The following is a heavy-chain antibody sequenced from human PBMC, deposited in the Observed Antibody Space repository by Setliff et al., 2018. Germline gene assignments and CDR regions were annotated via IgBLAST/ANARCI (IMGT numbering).Heavy chain of an antibody. CDR2: IYRGGET. D-gene: IGHD3-9*01. CDR3: VRDPDWPNNAFGV. CDR1: GFSVRRNY. J-gene: IGHJ3*01. Sequence: PGGSLRLSCAASGFSVRRNYMSWVRQLPGGRLEWVSIIYRGGETYYPDSLQGRFIISRDTFENALYLQIDRLRPDDTAVYYCVRDPDWPNNAFGVWGRGTVVTVSS. V-gene: IGHV3-53*03.